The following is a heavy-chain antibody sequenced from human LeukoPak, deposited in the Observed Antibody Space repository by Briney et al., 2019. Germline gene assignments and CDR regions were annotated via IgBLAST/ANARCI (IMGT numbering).Heavy chain of an antibody. Sequence: ASVKVSCKASGYTFTAYGISWVRQAPGQGLEWVGWISVHSDTTDYAQNFQGRVTMTTDISTSTAYLELTSLRSDDTAVYYCARLPYSSGVWGTGTTVIVSS. CDR2: ISVHSDTT. J-gene: IGHJ6*04. D-gene: IGHD3-10*01. CDR1: GYTFTAYG. CDR3: ARLPYSSGV. V-gene: IGHV1-18*01.